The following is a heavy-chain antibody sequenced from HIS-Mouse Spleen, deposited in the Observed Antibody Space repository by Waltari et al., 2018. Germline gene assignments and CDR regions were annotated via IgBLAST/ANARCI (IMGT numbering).Heavy chain of an antibody. V-gene: IGHV4-39*07. Sequence: QLQLQGSGPGLVKPSETLSLTCTVSGGSISSSSYHWGWIRQPPGKGLEWIGSIYYSGSTYYIPSLKSRVTISVDTSKNQFSLKLSSVTAADTAVYYCARDPRWNDGIDYWGQGTLVTVSS. D-gene: IGHD1-1*01. CDR3: ARDPRWNDGIDY. CDR1: GGSISSSSYH. CDR2: IYYSGST. J-gene: IGHJ4*02.